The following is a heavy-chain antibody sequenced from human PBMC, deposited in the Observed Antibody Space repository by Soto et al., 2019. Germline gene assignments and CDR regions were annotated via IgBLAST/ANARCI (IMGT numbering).Heavy chain of an antibody. J-gene: IGHJ4*02. Sequence: GGSLRLSCAASGFTFSSYSINWVRQAPGKGLEWVSYISSSGSTAYYPDSVKGRFTISRDNAKNSLYLQMNSLRVEDTAIYYCARVNGGSEDYWGQGTLVTVSS. V-gene: IGHV3-48*01. CDR1: GFTFSSYS. CDR3: ARVNGGSEDY. D-gene: IGHD2-8*01. CDR2: ISSSGSTA.